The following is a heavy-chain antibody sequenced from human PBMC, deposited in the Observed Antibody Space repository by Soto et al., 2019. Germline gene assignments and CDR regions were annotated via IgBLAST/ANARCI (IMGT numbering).Heavy chain of an antibody. V-gene: IGHV4-4*07. CDR3: ARALADGSGYTDH. J-gene: IGHJ4*02. CDR1: FGSMTTYH. D-gene: IGHD2-15*01. Sequence: WETLSLPCSVSFGSMTTYHWSWIRQLAGKGLEWIGRIYASGSTSYNPSLKSRVTMSIDTSKNQFSLKLRSMTAADTAMYYCARALADGSGYTDHWGQGTLVTVSS. CDR2: IYASGST.